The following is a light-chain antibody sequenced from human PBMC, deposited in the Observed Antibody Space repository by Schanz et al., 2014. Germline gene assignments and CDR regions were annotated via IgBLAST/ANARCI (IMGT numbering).Light chain of an antibody. CDR1: SSDVGGYNY. CDR3: CSYAGSSAFWV. V-gene: IGLV2-14*03. CDR2: DVS. Sequence: QSALTQPASVSGSPGQSITISCTGTSSDVGGYNYVSWYQQHPGKAPKLMIYDVSNRPSGVSNRFSGSKSGNTASLTISGLQAEDEADYYCCSYAGSSAFWVFGGGTKLTVL. J-gene: IGLJ3*02.